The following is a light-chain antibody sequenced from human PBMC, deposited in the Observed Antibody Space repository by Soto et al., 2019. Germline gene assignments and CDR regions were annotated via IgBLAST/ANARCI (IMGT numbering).Light chain of an antibody. V-gene: IGKV1-5*03. CDR2: KAS. CDR3: QQYNSFWT. CDR1: QSISSW. J-gene: IGKJ1*01. Sequence: DIQMTQSPSTLSASVGDRVTITCRASQSISSWFAWYQQTPGKAPKLLIYKASSSESGVPSRLSGSGSGTEFTLTIRSLQPDDSATYYCQQYNSFWTFGQGTKVDIK.